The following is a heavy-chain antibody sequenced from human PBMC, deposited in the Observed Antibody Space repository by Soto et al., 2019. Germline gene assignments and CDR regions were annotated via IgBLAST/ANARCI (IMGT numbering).Heavy chain of an antibody. V-gene: IGHV1-2*04. CDR1: GYTFTGYY. D-gene: IGHD2-15*01. CDR2: INPNSGGT. J-gene: IGHJ6*03. Sequence: ASVKVSCKASGYTFTGYYMHWVRQAPGQGLEWMGWINPNSGGTNYAQKFQGWVTMTRDTSISTAYMELSRLRSDDTAVYYCARDSEYCSGGSCYTRSPGDYYYYMDVWGKGTTVTVS. CDR3: ARDSEYCSGGSCYTRSPGDYYYYMDV.